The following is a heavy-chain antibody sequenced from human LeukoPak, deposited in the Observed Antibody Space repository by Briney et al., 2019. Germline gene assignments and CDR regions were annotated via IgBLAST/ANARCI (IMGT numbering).Heavy chain of an antibody. CDR3: AKDSVYCSSTSCYVY. D-gene: IGHD2-2*01. J-gene: IGHJ4*02. V-gene: IGHV3-23*01. Sequence: PGGALRLSCAASGFTFSRYAMSWVRQAPGKGLEWVSAISGSGGSTYYADSVKGRFTISRDNSKNTLYLQMNSLRAEDTAVYYCAKDSVYCSSTSCYVYWGQGTLVTVSS. CDR1: GFTFSRYA. CDR2: ISGSGGST.